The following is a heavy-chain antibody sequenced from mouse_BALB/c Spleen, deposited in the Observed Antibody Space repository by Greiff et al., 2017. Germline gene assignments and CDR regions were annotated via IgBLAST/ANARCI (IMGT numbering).Heavy chain of an antibody. D-gene: IGHD1-3*01. CDR3: ARRTNAMDY. Sequence: VQLQQSGAELARPGASVKLSCKASGYTFTSYWMQWVKQRPGQGLEWIGAIYPGDGDTRYTQKFKGKATLTADKSSSTAYMQLSSLASEDSAVYYCARRTNAMDYWGQGTSVTVSS. J-gene: IGHJ4*01. V-gene: IGHV1-87*01. CDR1: GYTFTSYW. CDR2: IYPGDGDT.